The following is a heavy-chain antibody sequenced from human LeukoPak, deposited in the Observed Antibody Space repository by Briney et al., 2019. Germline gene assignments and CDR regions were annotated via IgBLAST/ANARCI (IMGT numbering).Heavy chain of an antibody. CDR1: GFTFSSYS. CDR2: ISSSSSYI. J-gene: IGHJ3*02. D-gene: IGHD6-19*01. CDR3: ASPSSVDLGDAFDI. Sequence: GGSLRLSCAASGFTFSSYSMNWVRQAPGKGLEWVSSISSSSSYIYYADSVKGRFTISRDNAKNSLYLQMNSLRAEDTAVYYCASPSSVDLGDAFDIWGQGTMVTVSS. V-gene: IGHV3-21*01.